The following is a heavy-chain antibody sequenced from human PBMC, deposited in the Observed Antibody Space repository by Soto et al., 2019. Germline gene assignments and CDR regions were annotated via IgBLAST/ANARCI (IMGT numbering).Heavy chain of an antibody. CDR3: ARGRVRNCVELTSFYY. J-gene: IGHJ4*02. CDR2: INHSGST. Sequence: QVQLQQWGAGLLKPSETLSLTCAVYGGSFSGYYWSWIRQPPGKGLEWLGEINHSGSTNYNPSLQSRVTIPVDTPKNQSSLKLSAVTAADTAVYYCARGRVRNCVELTSFYYWGQGTLVTVSS. D-gene: IGHD2-8*01. V-gene: IGHV4-34*01. CDR1: GGSFSGYY.